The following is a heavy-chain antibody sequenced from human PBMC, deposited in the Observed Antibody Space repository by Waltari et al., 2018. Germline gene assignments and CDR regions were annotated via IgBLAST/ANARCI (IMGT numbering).Heavy chain of an antibody. Sequence: EVQLLESGGTLVQPGGSLRVSCAASGVIFRSNAFSWVRQAPGKGLEWVSYISGSGENTYYAESVKGRFTISRDNSKHTVFLQMNNLRVDDTAVYYCARDPLNDYGGWDDYWGQGTLVTVSS. V-gene: IGHV3-23*01. CDR1: GVIFRSNA. CDR3: ARDPLNDYGGWDDY. D-gene: IGHD4-17*01. CDR2: ISGSGENT. J-gene: IGHJ4*02.